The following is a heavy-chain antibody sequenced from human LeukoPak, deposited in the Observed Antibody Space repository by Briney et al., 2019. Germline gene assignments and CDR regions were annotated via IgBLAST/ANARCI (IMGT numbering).Heavy chain of an antibody. D-gene: IGHD2-8*01. CDR3: ARDPHCTNGVCYSLPYYDY. CDR2: INPNSGGT. V-gene: IGHV1-2*02. CDR1: GYTFTGYY. J-gene: IGHJ4*02. Sequence: ASVKVSCKASGYTFTGYYMHWVRQAPGQGLEWMGWINPNSGGTNYAQKFQGRVTMTRDTSISTAYMQLSRLRSDDTALYYCARDPHCTNGVCYSLPYYDYWGQGSPVTVSS.